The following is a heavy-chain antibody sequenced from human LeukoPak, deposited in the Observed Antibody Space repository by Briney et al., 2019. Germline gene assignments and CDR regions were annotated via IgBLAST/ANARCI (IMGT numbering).Heavy chain of an antibody. Sequence: GGSLRLSCAASGFTFSSYGMHWVRQAPGKGLEWVAFIRYGGSNKYYADSVKGRFTISRDNSKNTLYLQMNSLGGEDTALYYCAKGRWGLTINNFDLWGQGTMVTVSS. V-gene: IGHV3-30*02. CDR2: IRYGGSNK. CDR3: AKGRWGLTINNFDL. D-gene: IGHD7-27*01. CDR1: GFTFSSYG. J-gene: IGHJ3*01.